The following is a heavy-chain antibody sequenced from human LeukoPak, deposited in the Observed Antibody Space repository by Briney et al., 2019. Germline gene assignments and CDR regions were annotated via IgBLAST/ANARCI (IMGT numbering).Heavy chain of an antibody. Sequence: GGSLRLSCAASGFTFSRHSMNWVRQAPGKGLEWVSSISSTGSYIYYTDSVKGRFTISRDNAKNSLYLQMNSLRDEDTAVYYCARGGTPITIFGVVPYFDYWGQGTLVTVSS. D-gene: IGHD3-3*01. V-gene: IGHV3-21*01. J-gene: IGHJ4*02. CDR2: ISSTGSYI. CDR1: GFTFSRHS. CDR3: ARGGTPITIFGVVPYFDY.